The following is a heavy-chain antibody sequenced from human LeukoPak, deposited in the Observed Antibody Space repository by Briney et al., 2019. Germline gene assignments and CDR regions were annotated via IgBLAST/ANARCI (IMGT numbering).Heavy chain of an antibody. CDR2: ISWDGGST. CDR3: ARDLEGSGSFYRPSYDY. D-gene: IGHD3-10*01. CDR1: GFTFDDYT. J-gene: IGHJ4*02. Sequence: LTGGSLRLSCAASGFTFDDYTMHWVRQAPGKGLEWVSLISWDGGSTYYADSVKGRFTISRDNAKNSLYLQMNSLRAEDTAVYYCARDLEGSGSFYRPSYDYWGQGTLVTVSS. V-gene: IGHV3-43*01.